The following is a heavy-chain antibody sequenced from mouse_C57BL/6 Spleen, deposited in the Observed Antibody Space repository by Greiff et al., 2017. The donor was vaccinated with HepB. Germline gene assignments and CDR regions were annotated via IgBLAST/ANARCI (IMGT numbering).Heavy chain of an antibody. CDR1: GFNIKDDY. CDR3: TTDGYPAMDY. V-gene: IGHV14-4*01. J-gene: IGHJ4*01. Sequence: VQLQQSGAELVRPGASVKLSCTASGFNIKDDYMHWVKQRPEQGLEWIGWIDPENGDTEYASKFQGKATITADTSSNTAYLQLSSLTSEDTAVYYCTTDGYPAMDYWGQGTSVTVSS. D-gene: IGHD2-3*01. CDR2: IDPENGDT.